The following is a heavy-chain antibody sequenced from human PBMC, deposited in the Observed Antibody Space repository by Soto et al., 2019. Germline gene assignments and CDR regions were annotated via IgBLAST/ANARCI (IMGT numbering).Heavy chain of an antibody. CDR3: ARVVVVPAAPYYYYYMDV. D-gene: IGHD2-2*01. CDR2: MNPNSGNT. J-gene: IGHJ6*03. Sequence: ASVKVSCKGSGYTFTSYDINWVRQATGQGLEWMGWMNPNSGNTGYAQKFQGRVTMTRNTSISTAYMELSSLRSEDTAVYYCARVVVVPAAPYYYYYMDVWGKGTTVTVSS. V-gene: IGHV1-8*01. CDR1: GYTFTSYD.